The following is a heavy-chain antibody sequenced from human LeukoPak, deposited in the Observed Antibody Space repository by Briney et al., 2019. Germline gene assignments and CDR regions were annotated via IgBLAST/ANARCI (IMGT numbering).Heavy chain of an antibody. J-gene: IGHJ6*02. CDR2: IIPIFGTA. V-gene: IGHV1-69*05. Sequence: SVKVSCKASGGTFSSYAISWVRQAPGQGLEWMGGIIPIFGTANYAQKFQGRVTMTRDTSTSTVYMELSSLRSEDTAVYYCARDWPNPTLNYYYYGMDVWGQGTTVTVSS. D-gene: IGHD2-8*01. CDR1: GGTFSSYA. CDR3: ARDWPNPTLNYYYYGMDV.